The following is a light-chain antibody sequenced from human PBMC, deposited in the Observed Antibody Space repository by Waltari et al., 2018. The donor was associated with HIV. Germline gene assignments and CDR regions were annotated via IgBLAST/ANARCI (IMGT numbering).Light chain of an antibody. CDR1: NTNIGAGYD. J-gene: IGLJ1*01. CDR2: DNT. V-gene: IGLV1-40*01. Sequence: QSVLTQPPSVSGAPGQRVTIPCTGSNTNIGAGYDVHWYQQVPGRAPKLLIYDNTNRPSGVPDRFSGYKSGTSAALAITGLQAVDETDYYCQSFDTSLSASVFGTGTRVTVL. CDR3: QSFDTSLSASV.